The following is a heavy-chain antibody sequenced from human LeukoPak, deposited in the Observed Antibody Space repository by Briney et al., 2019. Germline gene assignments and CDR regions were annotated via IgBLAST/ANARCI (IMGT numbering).Heavy chain of an antibody. CDR2: IYYSGST. CDR1: GGSISSYY. V-gene: IGHV4-59*01. CDR3: AREDSGYDYSPFDY. J-gene: IGHJ4*02. D-gene: IGHD5-12*01. Sequence: SETPSLTCTVSGGSISSYYWSWIRQPPGKGLEWIGYIYYSGSTSYNPSLMSRVTISVDTSMNQFSLKLLSVTAADTAVYYCAREDSGYDYSPFDYWGQGILVTVSS.